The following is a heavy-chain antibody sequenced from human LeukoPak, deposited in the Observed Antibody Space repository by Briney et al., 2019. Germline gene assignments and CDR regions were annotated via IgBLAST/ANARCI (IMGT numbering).Heavy chain of an antibody. D-gene: IGHD6-19*01. Sequence: PGGSLRLSCAASGFTFSSYWMSWVRQAPGKGLEWVANIKQDGSEKYYVDSVKGRFTISRDNAKNSLYLQMNSLRAEDTAVYYCARFESAGWYPPTYYGMDVWGQGTTVTVSS. CDR3: ARFESAGWYPPTYYGMDV. V-gene: IGHV3-7*01. J-gene: IGHJ6*02. CDR2: IKQDGSEK. CDR1: GFTFSSYW.